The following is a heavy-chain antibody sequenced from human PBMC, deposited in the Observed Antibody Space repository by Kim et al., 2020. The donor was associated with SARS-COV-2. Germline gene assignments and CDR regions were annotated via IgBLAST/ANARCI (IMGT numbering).Heavy chain of an antibody. J-gene: IGHJ5*02. CDR3: ARFGPQPVWFGELPNWFDP. CDR2: IYPGDSDT. Sequence: GESLKISCKGSGYSFTSYWIGWVRQMPGKGLEWMGIIYPGDSDTRYSPSFQGQVTISADKSISTAYLQWSSLKASDTAMYYCARFGPQPVWFGELPNWFDPWGQGTLVTVSS. V-gene: IGHV5-51*01. CDR1: GYSFTSYW. D-gene: IGHD3-10*01.